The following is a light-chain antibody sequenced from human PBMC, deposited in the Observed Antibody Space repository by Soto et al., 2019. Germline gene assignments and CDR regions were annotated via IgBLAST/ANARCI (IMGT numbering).Light chain of an antibody. CDR2: RNN. CDR3: SSWDNHLNGPV. J-gene: IGLJ7*01. CDR1: SSNIGNNY. Sequence: QSTMTQPPSASGTPGQEVTISCSGSSSNIGNNYVYWYHQVPGKAPKLLIYRNNQRPSGVPDRFSGSKSDTSACLAITGLRSEDDGHYYCSSWDNHLNGPVFGGGTQLTVL. V-gene: IGLV1-47*01.